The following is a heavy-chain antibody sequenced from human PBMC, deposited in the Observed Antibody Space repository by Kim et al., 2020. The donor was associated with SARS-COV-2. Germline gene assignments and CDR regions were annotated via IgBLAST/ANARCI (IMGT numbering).Heavy chain of an antibody. D-gene: IGHD3-3*01. CDR2: ISGSGGST. J-gene: IGHJ4*02. CDR1: GFTFSSYA. CDR3: ATKPGVFGVVFDY. Sequence: GGSLRLSCAASGFTFSSYAMSWVRQAPGKGLEWVSAISGSGGSTYYADSVKGRFTISRDNSKNTLYLQMNSLRAEDTAVYYCATKPGVFGVVFDYWGQGTLVTVSS. V-gene: IGHV3-23*01.